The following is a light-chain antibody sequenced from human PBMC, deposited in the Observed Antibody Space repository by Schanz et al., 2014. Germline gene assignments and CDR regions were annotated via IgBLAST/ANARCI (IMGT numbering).Light chain of an antibody. J-gene: IGLJ1*01. CDR2: EVN. V-gene: IGLV2-8*01. CDR3: SSYTSSSTLV. CDR1: SSDVGGYNY. Sequence: QFALTQPPSASGSPGQSVTISCTGTSSDVGGYNYVSWYQQHPGKAPKLMIYEVNKRPSGVPDRFSGSKSGNTASLTVSGLQAEDEADYYCSSYTSSSTLVFGTGTKLTVL.